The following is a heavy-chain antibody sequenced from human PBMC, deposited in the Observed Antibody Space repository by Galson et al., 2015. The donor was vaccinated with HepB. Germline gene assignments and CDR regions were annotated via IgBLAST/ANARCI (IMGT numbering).Heavy chain of an antibody. V-gene: IGHV4-59*08. Sequence: SETLSLTCTVSGGSISSYYWSWIRQPPGKGLEWIGYIYYSGSTNYNPSLKSRVTISVDTSKNKFSLKLSSVTAADTAVYYCARFKPAASLFDFWGQGTLVTVSS. CDR2: IYYSGST. J-gene: IGHJ4*02. D-gene: IGHD2-2*01. CDR1: GGSISSYY. CDR3: ARFKPAASLFDF.